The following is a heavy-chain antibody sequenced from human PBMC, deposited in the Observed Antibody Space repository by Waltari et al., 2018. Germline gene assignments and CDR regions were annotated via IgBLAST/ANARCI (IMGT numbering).Heavy chain of an antibody. V-gene: IGHV1-2*04. CDR3: AKSATRVEAIIGTHRFDP. CDR2: INPNIGVT. CDR1: GHTFDHYV. Sequence: QVQLVQSGAEVKKPGASVKVSCEAAGHTFDHYVPHWATPAPEQAPGHGLEWMGWINPNIGVTFYAQKFQGWVTITRDTSISTAYMELHSLKSDDTAVYYCAKSATRVEAIIGTHRFDPWGQGTLVTVSS. D-gene: IGHD1-26*01. J-gene: IGHJ5*01.